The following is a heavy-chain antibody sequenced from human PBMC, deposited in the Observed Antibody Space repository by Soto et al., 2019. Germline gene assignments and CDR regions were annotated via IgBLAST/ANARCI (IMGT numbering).Heavy chain of an antibody. CDR1: GYTFTSYG. J-gene: IGHJ4*02. CDR3: ARALSYCTNGVCRYYFDY. CDR2: ISAYNGNT. Sequence: ASVKVSCKASGYTFTSYGISWVRRAPGQGLEWMGWISAYNGNTNYAQKLQGRVTMTTDTSTSTAYTELRSLRSDDTAVYYCARALSYCTNGVCRYYFDYWGQGTLVTVSS. V-gene: IGHV1-18*01. D-gene: IGHD2-8*01.